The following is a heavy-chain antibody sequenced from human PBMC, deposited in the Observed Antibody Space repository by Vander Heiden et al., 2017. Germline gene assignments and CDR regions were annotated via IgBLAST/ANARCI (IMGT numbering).Heavy chain of an antibody. J-gene: IGHJ3*02. CDR3: ARDPGRKGRVPFAFDI. D-gene: IGHD3-16*01. CDR1: GFHFSNYE. CDR2: SSTSGRTT. V-gene: IGHV3-48*03. Sequence: EVQLVESGGGLVQPGGSLRRSCAASGFHFSNYELNGVRQTPGKGLEWVSYSSTSGRTTYYADSVKGRFTISRDNAQNSLFLQMNSLRAEDTALYYCARDPGRKGRVPFAFDIWGQGTMVTVSS.